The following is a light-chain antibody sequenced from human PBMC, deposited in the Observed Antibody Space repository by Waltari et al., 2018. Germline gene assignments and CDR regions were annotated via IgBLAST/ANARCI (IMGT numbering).Light chain of an antibody. CDR2: GPS. J-gene: IGKJ1*01. CDR1: QNLTNSY. Sequence: EIVLTQSPGTLSLSPGDRATLSCRAPQNLTNSYLAWYQQKPGQAPRLLIYGPSSRAIGIPDRFSGSGSETDCTLIINRLEPEDFAVYYCQLYGRSAWTFGQGTKVEI. CDR3: QLYGRSAWT. V-gene: IGKV3-20*01.